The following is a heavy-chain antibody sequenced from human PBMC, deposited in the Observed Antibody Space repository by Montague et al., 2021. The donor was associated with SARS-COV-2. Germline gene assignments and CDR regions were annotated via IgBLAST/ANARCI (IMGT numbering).Heavy chain of an antibody. D-gene: IGHD1-14*01. Sequence: SETLSLTCTVSGGSVSSGSYYWSCIRQPPGKGLQSIGYLYYTGSTNYNPSLQIPVTISVDSSKNPFSVRLSSVTAADTAVYYCARNSGITSWYYDYWGQETLVTVSS. V-gene: IGHV4-61*01. CDR3: ARNSGITSWYYDY. J-gene: IGHJ4*02. CDR1: GGSVSSGSYY. CDR2: LYYTGST.